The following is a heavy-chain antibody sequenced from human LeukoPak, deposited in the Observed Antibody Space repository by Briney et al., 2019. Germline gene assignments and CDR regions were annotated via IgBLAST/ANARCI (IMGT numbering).Heavy chain of an antibody. J-gene: IGHJ6*03. CDR3: ARDPGSSGYYNYYMDV. CDR2: INAGNGNT. D-gene: IGHD3-22*01. CDR1: GYTFTSYA. V-gene: IGHV1-3*03. Sequence: ASVKVSCKASGYTFTSYAMHWVRQASGQRLEWMGWINAGNGNTKYSQEFQGRVTITRDTSASTAYMELSSLRSEDMAVYYCARDPGSSGYYNYYMDVWGKGTTVTVSS.